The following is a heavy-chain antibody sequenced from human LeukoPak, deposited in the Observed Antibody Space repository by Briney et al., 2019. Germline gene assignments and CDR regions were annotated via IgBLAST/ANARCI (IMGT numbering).Heavy chain of an antibody. CDR2: ISSSGSTI. Sequence: GGSLRLSCAASGFTFSDYYMSWIRQAPGKGLEWVSYISSSGSTIYYADSVKGRFTISRDNAKNSLYLQMNSLRAEDTAVYYCVRLTAAGRRTDFDYWGQGTLVTVSS. D-gene: IGHD6-13*01. J-gene: IGHJ4*02. V-gene: IGHV3-11*01. CDR1: GFTFSDYY. CDR3: VRLTAAGRRTDFDY.